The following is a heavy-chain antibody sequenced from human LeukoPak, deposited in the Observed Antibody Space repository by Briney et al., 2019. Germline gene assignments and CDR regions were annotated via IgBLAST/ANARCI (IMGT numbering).Heavy chain of an antibody. D-gene: IGHD6-13*01. CDR2: IYYGGST. CDR1: GGSVSSGSYY. CDR3: ARDGHRDNSSSWYSPYYYYYYGMDV. J-gene: IGHJ6*02. V-gene: IGHV4-61*01. Sequence: SETLSLTCTVSGGSVSSGSYYWSWIRQPPGKGLEWIGYIYYGGSTNYNPSLKSRVTISVDTSKNQFSLKLSSVTAADTAVYYCARDGHRDNSSSWYSPYYYYYYGMDVWGQGTTVTVSS.